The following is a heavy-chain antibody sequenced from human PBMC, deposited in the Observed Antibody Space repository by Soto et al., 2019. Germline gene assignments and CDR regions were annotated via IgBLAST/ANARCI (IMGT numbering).Heavy chain of an antibody. J-gene: IGHJ2*01. CDR3: ARLFGFFFQAEDCIRGDRTVSAFLLNRSSDL. Sequence: KGQDWVAVIWYDGSNIQYADSVKGRFTISTDNSNNTLYLQMNSLRAEDTAVYYCARLFGFFFQAEDCIRGDRTVSAFLLNRSSDL. V-gene: IGHV3-33*01. D-gene: IGHD2-21*02. CDR2: IWYDGSNI.